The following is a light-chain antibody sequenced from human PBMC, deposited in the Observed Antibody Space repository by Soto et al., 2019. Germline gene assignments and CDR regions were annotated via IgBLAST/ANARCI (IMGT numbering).Light chain of an antibody. J-gene: IGLJ2*01. V-gene: IGLV2-8*01. CDR2: DVN. CDR1: SSDVGGYNY. Sequence: QSVLTQPPSASGSPGHSVAISCSGTSSDVGGYNYVSWYQQHPGKAPKLLIYDVNKRPSGVPDRFSGSKSGNTASLTVSGLQAEDEADYYCISYAGSNRPAFGGGTKLTVL. CDR3: ISYAGSNRPA.